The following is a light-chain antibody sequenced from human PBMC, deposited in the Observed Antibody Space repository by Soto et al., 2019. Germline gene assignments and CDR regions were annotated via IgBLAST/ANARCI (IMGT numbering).Light chain of an antibody. Sequence: DIQMTQSPSTLSASVGDRVTITCRVSQSISSWLAWYQQKPGKAPKLLIYDASSLESGVPSRFSGSGSGTEFTLTISSLQPDDFATYYCQQYNSYSPTWTFGQGTKV. V-gene: IGKV1-5*01. CDR3: QQYNSYSPTWT. J-gene: IGKJ1*01. CDR2: DAS. CDR1: QSISSW.